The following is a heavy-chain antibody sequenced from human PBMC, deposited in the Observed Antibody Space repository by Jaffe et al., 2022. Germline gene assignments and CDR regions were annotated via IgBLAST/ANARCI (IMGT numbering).Heavy chain of an antibody. CDR2: IIPIFGTA. CDR3: ARDHITIFGVVGFSYWFDP. D-gene: IGHD3-3*01. CDR1: GGTFSSYA. V-gene: IGHV1-69*01. Sequence: QVQLVQSGAEVKKPGSSVKVSCKASGGTFSSYAISWVRQAPGQGLEWMGGIIPIFGTANYAQKFQGRVTITADESTSTAYMELSSLRSEDTAVYYCARDHITIFGVVGFSYWFDPWGQGTLVTVSS. J-gene: IGHJ5*02.